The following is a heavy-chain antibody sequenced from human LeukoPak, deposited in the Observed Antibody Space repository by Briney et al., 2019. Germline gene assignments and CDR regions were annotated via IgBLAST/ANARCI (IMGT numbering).Heavy chain of an antibody. V-gene: IGHV3-23*01. CDR1: GFTFSSYA. CDR2: ISGSGGST. D-gene: IGHD3-10*01. CDR3: AKDLIGEYAFDI. J-gene: IGHJ3*02. Sequence: GGSLRLSCAASGFTFSSYAMSWVRQSPGKGLEWVSAISGSGGSTYYADSVKGRFTISRDNSKNTLYLQMNSLRAEDTAVYYCAKDLIGEYAFDIWGQGTMVTVSS.